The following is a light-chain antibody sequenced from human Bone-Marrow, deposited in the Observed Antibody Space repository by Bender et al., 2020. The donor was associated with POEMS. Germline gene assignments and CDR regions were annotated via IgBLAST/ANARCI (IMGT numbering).Light chain of an antibody. CDR1: SIGTKS. V-gene: IGLV3-21*03. Sequence: SYVLTQPPSVSVAPGKTATISCRGDSIGTKSGHWYQQKPGQAPVLVLFDDRDRTPGTPERFSGSNSGSTATLSISGVEAGDEADYYCQVWERSSDLVVFGGGTKLTVL. J-gene: IGLJ2*01. CDR3: QVWERSSDLVV. CDR2: DDR.